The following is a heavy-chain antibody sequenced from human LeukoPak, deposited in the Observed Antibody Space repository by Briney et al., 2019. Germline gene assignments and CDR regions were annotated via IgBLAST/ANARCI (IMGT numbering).Heavy chain of an antibody. CDR2: ISSSSYI. CDR3: ARDLGYDSRGYFHYFDY. Sequence: GGSLRLSCAASGFAFSSYNMNWVRQAPGKGLEWVSYISSSSYIYYPDSVKGRFTISRDNARNLLYLQMNSLRVEATAVYYCARDLGYDSRGYFHYFDYWGQGSLVTVSS. D-gene: IGHD3-22*01. V-gene: IGHV3-21*01. J-gene: IGHJ4*02. CDR1: GFAFSSYN.